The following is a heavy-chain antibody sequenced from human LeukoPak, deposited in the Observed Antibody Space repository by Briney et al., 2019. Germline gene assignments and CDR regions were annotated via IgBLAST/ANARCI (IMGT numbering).Heavy chain of an antibody. D-gene: IGHD3-3*01. CDR3: ARANYDFWSGYYTGYFDY. CDR1: GFTVSSNY. J-gene: IGHJ4*02. CDR2: IYSGGST. V-gene: IGHV3-66*02. Sequence: PGGSLRLSCAASGFTVSSNYVSWVRQAPGKGLEWVSVIYSGGSTYYADSVKGRFTSSRDNSKNTLYLQMNSLRAEDTAVYYCARANYDFWSGYYTGYFDYWGQGTLVTVSS.